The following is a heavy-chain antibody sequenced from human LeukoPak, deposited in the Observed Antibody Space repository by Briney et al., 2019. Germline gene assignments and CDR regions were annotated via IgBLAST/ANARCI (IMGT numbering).Heavy chain of an antibody. CDR2: IYYSGST. CDR1: GGSISSYY. D-gene: IGHD4-4*01. Sequence: SETLSLTCTVSGGSISSYYWSWIRQPPGKGLEWIGYIYYSGSTNYNPSLKSRVTISVNTSKNQFSLKLSSVTAADTAVYYCARAFTVTTPNYYYYYGMDVWGQGTTVTVSS. J-gene: IGHJ6*02. V-gene: IGHV4-59*01. CDR3: ARAFTVTTPNYYYYYGMDV.